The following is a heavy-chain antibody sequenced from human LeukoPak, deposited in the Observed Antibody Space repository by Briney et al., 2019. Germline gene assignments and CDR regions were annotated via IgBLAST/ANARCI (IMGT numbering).Heavy chain of an antibody. Sequence: GGSLRLSCAASGFTFSSYSMNWVRQAPGKGLEWVSYISSSSSTIYYADSVKGRFTISRDNAKNSLYLQMNSLRAEDTAVYYCASPIAVAGNGYWGQGTLVTVSS. CDR1: GFTFSSYS. CDR2: ISSSSSTI. V-gene: IGHV3-48*01. J-gene: IGHJ4*02. CDR3: ASPIAVAGNGY. D-gene: IGHD6-19*01.